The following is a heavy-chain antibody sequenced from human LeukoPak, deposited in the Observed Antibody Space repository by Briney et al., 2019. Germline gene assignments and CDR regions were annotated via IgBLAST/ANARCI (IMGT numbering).Heavy chain of an antibody. CDR1: GYTFTSYG. CDR3: ARGPGIAVAGVFDY. J-gene: IGHJ4*02. CDR2: ISGHKGHT. V-gene: IGHV1-18*04. Sequence: ASVKVSCKASGYTFTSYGINWVRQAPGQGLEWMGWISGHKGHTNSVQKRQGRVTMTTDTSTNTAYMELRNLTSDDTAVYYCARGPGIAVAGVFDYWGQGSLVTVSS. D-gene: IGHD6-19*01.